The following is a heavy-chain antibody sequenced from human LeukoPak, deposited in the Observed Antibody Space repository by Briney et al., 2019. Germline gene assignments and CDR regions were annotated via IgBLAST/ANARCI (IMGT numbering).Heavy chain of an antibody. Sequence: SETLSLTCAVYGGSFSGYYWGWIRQPPGKGLEWIGSIYYSGSTYYNPSLKSRVTISVDTSKNQFSLKLSSVTAADTAVYYCARERLYYYDSSGYYLGYFDYWGQGTLVTVSS. CDR1: GGSFSGYY. D-gene: IGHD3-22*01. CDR2: IYYSGST. J-gene: IGHJ4*02. V-gene: IGHV4-34*01. CDR3: ARERLYYYDSSGYYLGYFDY.